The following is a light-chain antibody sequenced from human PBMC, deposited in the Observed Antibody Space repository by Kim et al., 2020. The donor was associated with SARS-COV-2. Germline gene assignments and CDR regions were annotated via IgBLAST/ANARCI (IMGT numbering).Light chain of an antibody. CDR1: SNIVGNQG. CDR2: RNN. V-gene: IGLV10-54*02. J-gene: IGLJ3*02. CDR3: SALDSSSWV. Sequence: QAGLTQPPSVSKGLRQTATLTCTGNSNIVGNQGAAWLQQHQGHPPKLLSYRNNNRPSGISERFSASRSGNTASLTITGLQPEDEADYYCSALDSSSWVFGGGTQLTVL.